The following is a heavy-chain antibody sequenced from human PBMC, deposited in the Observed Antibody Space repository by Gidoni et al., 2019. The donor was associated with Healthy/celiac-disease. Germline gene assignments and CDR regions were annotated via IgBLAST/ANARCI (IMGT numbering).Heavy chain of an antibody. D-gene: IGHD2-2*01. J-gene: IGHJ4*02. CDR3: ARQSVVVPAINIDY. CDR2: IYHSGST. CDR1: GYSISSGYY. Sequence: QVQLQESGPGLVKPSETLSLTCAVSGYSISSGYYWGWIRQPPGKGLEWIGSIYHSGSTYYNPSLKSRVTISVDTSKNQFSLKLSSVTAADTAVYYCARQSVVVPAINIDYWGQGTLVTVSS. V-gene: IGHV4-38-2*01.